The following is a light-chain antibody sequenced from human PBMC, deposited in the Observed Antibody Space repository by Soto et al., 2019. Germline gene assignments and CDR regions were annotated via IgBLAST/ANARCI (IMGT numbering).Light chain of an antibody. CDR2: AAS. CDR1: QDIINY. CDR3: RKYNSAPFT. J-gene: IGKJ3*01. Sequence: DIQMTQSPSSRSASVGDRVTITCRASQDIINYLAWYQQKPGKVPKLLIYAASTLQSGVPSRFSGRGSGTDFTLTISSLRPEDVATYYCRKYNSAPFTFGPGTKVDI. V-gene: IGKV1-27*01.